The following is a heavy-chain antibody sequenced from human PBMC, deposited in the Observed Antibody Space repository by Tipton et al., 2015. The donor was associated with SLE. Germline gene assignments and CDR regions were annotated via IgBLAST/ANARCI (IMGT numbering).Heavy chain of an antibody. V-gene: IGHV4-38-2*01. CDR3: ARGPSRSLGWPRAAVSDAFDL. CDR1: GHSISTDYY. J-gene: IGHJ3*01. CDR2: IYHTGTT. Sequence: TLSLTCAVSGHSISTDYYWGWNRQPPRKGLEWFGSIYHTGTTDSNPSLKSRVTLSIDTSKNQFSLKLNSVTAADTAVYYCARGPSRSLGWPRAAVSDAFDLWGQGTVVIVSS. D-gene: IGHD3-3*01.